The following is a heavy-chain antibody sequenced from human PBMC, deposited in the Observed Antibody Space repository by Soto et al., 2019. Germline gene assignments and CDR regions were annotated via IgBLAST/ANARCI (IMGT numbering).Heavy chain of an antibody. J-gene: IGHJ6*02. V-gene: IGHV1-18*01. CDR2: IRIDNGNT. CDR3: GRDAVKWNDGIDDYFYGMDV. Sequence: QVQLVQSGAEVKKPGASVKVSCTASGYTFTTYAISWVRQAPGQGLEWMGWIRIDNGNTNFAQKFRGRVSMTTDTPTNTVYMELRSLRSDDTAVYYCGRDAVKWNDGIDDYFYGMDVWGQGTTVTVSS. CDR1: GYTFTTYA. D-gene: IGHD1-1*01.